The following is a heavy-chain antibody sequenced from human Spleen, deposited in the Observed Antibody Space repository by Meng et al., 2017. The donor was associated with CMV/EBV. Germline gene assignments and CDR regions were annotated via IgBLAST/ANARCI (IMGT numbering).Heavy chain of an antibody. J-gene: IGHJ3*02. CDR2: INGDGSR. D-gene: IGHD7-27*01. Sequence: GGSLRLSCAASRFTFSNYWMHWVRQAPGKGLVWVSRINGDGSRGYADSVRGRFTISRDSDKNSLYLQMNSVRAEDTAVYYCARSKGNWVDAFDIWGQGTMVTVSS. CDR3: ARSKGNWVDAFDI. V-gene: IGHV3-74*01. CDR1: RFTFSNYW.